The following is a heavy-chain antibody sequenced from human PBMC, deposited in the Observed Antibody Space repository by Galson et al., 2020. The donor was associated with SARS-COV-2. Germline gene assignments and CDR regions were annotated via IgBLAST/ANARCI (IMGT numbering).Heavy chain of an antibody. D-gene: IGHD1-26*01. CDR2: IYYSGST. V-gene: IGHV4-59*01. J-gene: IGHJ4*02. CDR1: GGSISSYY. CDR3: AGWEPRDYYFDY. Sequence: PSETLSLTCTVSGGSISSYYWSWIRQPPGKGLEWIGYIYYSGSTNYNPSLKSRVTISVDTSKNQFSLKLSSVTAADTAVYYCAGWEPRDYYFDYWGQGTLVTVSS.